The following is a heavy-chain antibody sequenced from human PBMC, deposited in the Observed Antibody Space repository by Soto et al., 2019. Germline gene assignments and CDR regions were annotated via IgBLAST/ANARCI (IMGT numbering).Heavy chain of an antibody. J-gene: IGHJ5*02. CDR2: MNPNSGNT. CDR1: GYTFTSYD. D-gene: IGHD5-12*01. Sequence: QVQLVQSGAEVKKPGASVKVSCKASGYTFTSYDINWVRQATGQGLEWMGWMNPNSGNTGYAQKFQGRVTMTRNTAISTAYMELSSLRSEDTAVYYCARAPGIVWWLRRAGSNWFDPWGQGTLVTVSS. CDR3: ARAPGIVWWLRRAGSNWFDP. V-gene: IGHV1-8*01.